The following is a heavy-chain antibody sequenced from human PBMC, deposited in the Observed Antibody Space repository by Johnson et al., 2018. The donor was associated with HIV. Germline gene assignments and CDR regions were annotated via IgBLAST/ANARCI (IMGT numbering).Heavy chain of an antibody. D-gene: IGHD3/OR15-3a*01. CDR3: ARDGLAANAFDT. CDR1: GFTFSSYA. V-gene: IGHV3-9*01. CDR2: ISWNSGSI. J-gene: IGHJ3*02. Sequence: VQLVESGGGVVQPGRSLRLSCAASGFTFSSYAMHWVRQAPGKGLEWVSGISWNSGSIGYVDSVKGRFIISRDNAKKNLYLQMNSLRGEDTAVYYCARDGLAANAFDTWGQGTMVTVSS.